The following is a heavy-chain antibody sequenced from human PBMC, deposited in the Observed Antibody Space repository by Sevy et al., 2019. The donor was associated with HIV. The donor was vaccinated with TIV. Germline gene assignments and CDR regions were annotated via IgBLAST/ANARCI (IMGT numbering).Heavy chain of an antibody. D-gene: IGHD4-17*01. Sequence: GGSLRLSCAASGFTFSSYAMHWVRQAPGKGLEWVAVISYDGSNKYYADSLRGRFTISRDNSKNTLYLQMNSLRAEDTAVYYCARTYGDYPVAGYYFDYWCQGTLVTVSS. J-gene: IGHJ4*02. CDR3: ARTYGDYPVAGYYFDY. CDR2: ISYDGSNK. CDR1: GFTFSSYA. V-gene: IGHV3-30-3*01.